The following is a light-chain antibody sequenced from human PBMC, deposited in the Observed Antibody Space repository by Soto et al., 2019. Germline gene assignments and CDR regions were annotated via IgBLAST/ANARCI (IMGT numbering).Light chain of an antibody. CDR2: TAS. V-gene: IGKV1-39*01. Sequence: DIQMTQSPSSLSASVGDRVTITCRASQSISNNLDWYQQKPGKAPNLLIYTASSLRSGVPSRFSGSGSGTYFTLTISSLQPEDFATYYCQQAYSTPLTFGGGTKVEIK. CDR1: QSISNN. CDR3: QQAYSTPLT. J-gene: IGKJ4*01.